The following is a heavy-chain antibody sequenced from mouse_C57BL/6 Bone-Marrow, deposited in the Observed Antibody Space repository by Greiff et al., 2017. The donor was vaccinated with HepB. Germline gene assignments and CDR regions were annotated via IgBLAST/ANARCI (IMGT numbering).Heavy chain of an antibody. CDR3: ARKYYGSSYVTFYAMDY. CDR2: IHPNSGST. CDR1: GYTFTSYW. D-gene: IGHD1-1*01. J-gene: IGHJ4*01. Sequence: QVQLQQPGAELVKPGASVKLSCKASGYTFTSYWMHWVKQRPGQGLEWIGMIHPNSGSTNYNEKFKSKATLTVDKSSSTAYMQLSSLTSEDSAVYYCARKYYGSSYVTFYAMDYWGQGTSVTVAS. V-gene: IGHV1-64*01.